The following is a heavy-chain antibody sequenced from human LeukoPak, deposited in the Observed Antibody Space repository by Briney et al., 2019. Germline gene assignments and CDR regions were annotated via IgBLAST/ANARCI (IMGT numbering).Heavy chain of an antibody. Sequence: GGSLRLSCAASGFTFSSYSMNWVRQAPGKGLEWVSSISSSSSYIYYADSLKGRFTISRDNAKNSLYLQMSSLRVEDTAVYYCARDLYSSSRYYCYGMDVWGQGTTVTVSS. J-gene: IGHJ6*02. CDR1: GFTFSSYS. CDR2: ISSSSSYI. D-gene: IGHD6-13*01. V-gene: IGHV3-21*01. CDR3: ARDLYSSSRYYCYGMDV.